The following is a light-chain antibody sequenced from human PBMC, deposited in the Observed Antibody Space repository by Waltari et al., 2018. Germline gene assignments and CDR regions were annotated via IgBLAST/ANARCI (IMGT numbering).Light chain of an antibody. CDR1: SSDVGSYNL. V-gene: IGLV2-23*01. CDR2: EGS. Sequence: QSALTQPASVSGSPGQSITISCTATSSDVGSYNLVSWYQQHPGKAPKLMIYEGSKRPSGVSNRFSGSKSGNTASLTISGLQAEDEADYYCCSYAGSSTPKVFGGGTKLTVL. J-gene: IGLJ3*02. CDR3: CSYAGSSTPKV.